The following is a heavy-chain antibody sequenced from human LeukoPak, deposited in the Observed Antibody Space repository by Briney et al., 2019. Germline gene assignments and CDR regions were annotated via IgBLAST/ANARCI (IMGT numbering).Heavy chain of an antibody. CDR1: GFTFNKFG. CDR2: IVNTVSNYVVSDVRT. D-gene: IGHD3-10*01. CDR3: TKGLGHGSGTAYFDY. V-gene: IGHV3-23*01. Sequence: GGSLRLSCVASGFTFNKFGMNWVRQAPGGGLEWVSSIVNTVSNYVVSDVRTYYADSVKGRFTISRDDSRNTVYLQMNSVRPDDTALYYCTKGLGHGSGTAYFDYWGQGILVTVSS. J-gene: IGHJ4*02.